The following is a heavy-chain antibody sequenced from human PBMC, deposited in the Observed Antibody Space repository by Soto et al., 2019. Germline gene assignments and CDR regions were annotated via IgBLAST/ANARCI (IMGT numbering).Heavy chain of an antibody. CDR1: GFTSSSYG. CDR3: AKGRAFSETWPHDAFDI. D-gene: IGHD3-10*01. Sequence: VPLVESGGGVVQPGRSQRLACAVSGFTSSSYGMHWVRQAPGKGLEWVTVISYDGRNKYYGDSVKGRFTISRDNSKNTVYLQMNSLRAEDTAVYYCAKGRAFSETWPHDAFDIWGQGTMVTVSS. V-gene: IGHV3-30*18. CDR2: ISYDGRNK. J-gene: IGHJ3*02.